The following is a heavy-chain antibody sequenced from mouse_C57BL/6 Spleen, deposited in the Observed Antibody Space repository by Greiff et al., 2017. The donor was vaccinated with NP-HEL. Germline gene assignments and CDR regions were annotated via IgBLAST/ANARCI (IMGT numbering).Heavy chain of an antibody. CDR2: IWTGGGT. CDR3: ARSPITTVVATRSYFDY. J-gene: IGHJ2*01. D-gene: IGHD1-1*01. V-gene: IGHV2-9-1*01. CDR1: GFSLTSYA. Sequence: VKLVESGPGLVAPSQSLSITCTVSGFSLTSYAISWVRQPPGKGLEWLGVIWTGGGTNYNSALKSRLSISKDNSKSQVFLKMNSLQTDDTARYYCARSPITTVVATRSYFDYWGQGTTLTVSS.